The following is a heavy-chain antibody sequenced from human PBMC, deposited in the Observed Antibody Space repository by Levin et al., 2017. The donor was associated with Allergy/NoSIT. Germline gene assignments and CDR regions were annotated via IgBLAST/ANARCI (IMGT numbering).Heavy chain of an antibody. D-gene: IGHD3-10*01. CDR2: ISYHGSNK. CDR1: GFTFNTYA. V-gene: IGHV3-30*18. CDR3: AKDLGVYGSGSYNYMDV. J-gene: IGHJ6*03. Sequence: GGSLRLSCAASGFTFNTYAMHWVRQAPGKGQEWVAVISYHGSNKYYADSVKGRFSVSRDNSKNTLYLQMNSLGAEDSAVYYCAKDLGVYGSGSYNYMDVWGKGTTVTVSS.